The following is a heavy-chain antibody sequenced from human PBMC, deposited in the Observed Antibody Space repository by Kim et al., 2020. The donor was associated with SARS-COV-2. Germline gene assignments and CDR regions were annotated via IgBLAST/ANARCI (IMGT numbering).Heavy chain of an antibody. J-gene: IGHJ6*02. CDR2: IIPILGIA. V-gene: IGHV1-69*04. Sequence: SVKVSCKASGGTFSSYAISWVRQAPGQGLEWMGRIIPILGIANYAQKFQGRVTITADKSTSTAYMELSSLRSEDTAVYYCARSQRHCSGGSCYAHYYYGMDVWGQGTTVTVSS. D-gene: IGHD2-15*01. CDR1: GGTFSSYA. CDR3: ARSQRHCSGGSCYAHYYYGMDV.